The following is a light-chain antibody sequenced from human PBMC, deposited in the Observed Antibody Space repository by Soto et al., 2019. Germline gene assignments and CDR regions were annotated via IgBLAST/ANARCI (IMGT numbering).Light chain of an antibody. CDR2: DVS. V-gene: IGLV2-14*03. CDR3: SSFRSSSTSYV. CDR1: SSDIGDSNY. Sequence: QSALTQPASVSGSPGQSITISCTGTSSDIGDSNYVSWYQQHPGKAPKLVIYDVSNRPSGVSNRFSGSKSANTASLTISRLHAEDEADYYCSSFRSSSTSYVFGTGTKLTVL. J-gene: IGLJ1*01.